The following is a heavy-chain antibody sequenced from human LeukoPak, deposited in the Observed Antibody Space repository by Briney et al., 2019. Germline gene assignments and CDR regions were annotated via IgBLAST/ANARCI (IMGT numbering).Heavy chain of an antibody. Sequence: ASVKVSCKASGYTFTSYAMHWVRQAPGQRLEWMGWINAGNGNTKYSQKFQGRVTITRDTSASTAYMELSSLRSEDTAVYYCARHGARVVFGVLRPKNYYYYGMDVWGQGTTVTVSS. CDR1: GYTFTSYA. D-gene: IGHD3-3*01. CDR3: ARHGARVVFGVLRPKNYYYYGMDV. CDR2: INAGNGNT. J-gene: IGHJ6*02. V-gene: IGHV1-3*01.